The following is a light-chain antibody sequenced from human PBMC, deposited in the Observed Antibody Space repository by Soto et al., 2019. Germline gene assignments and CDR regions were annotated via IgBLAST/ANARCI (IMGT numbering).Light chain of an antibody. J-gene: IGLJ3*02. V-gene: IGLV2-14*03. CDR3: SSYTSSGTVL. CDR1: TSDIGDSKY. CDR2: DVS. Sequence: QPVLTQPASVSGSPGQSITISCTGTTSDIGDSKYVSWYQQHPGKAPKLMIYDVSNRPSGVSNRFSGSKSGNTASLTISGLQAEDKADYYCSSYTSSGTVLFGGGTKLTVL.